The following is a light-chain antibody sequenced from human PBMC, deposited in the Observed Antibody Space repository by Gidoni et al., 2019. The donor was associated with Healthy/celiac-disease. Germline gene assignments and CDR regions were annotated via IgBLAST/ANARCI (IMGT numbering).Light chain of an antibody. CDR1: SSDVGGYNY. J-gene: IGLJ2*01. Sequence: QSALTQPPSASGSPGPSVTISCTGTSSDVGGYNYVSWYHQHPGKAPKLMIYEVSKRPSGVPDRFSGSKSGNMASLAVSGLQADDEADYYCSSYAGSNYVVFGGGTKLTVL. CDR3: SSYAGSNYVV. CDR2: EVS. V-gene: IGLV2-8*01.